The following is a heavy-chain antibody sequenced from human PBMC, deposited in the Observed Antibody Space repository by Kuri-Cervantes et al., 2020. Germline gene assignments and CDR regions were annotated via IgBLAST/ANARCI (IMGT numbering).Heavy chain of an antibody. Sequence: GESLKISCKGSGYSFTSYWIGWVRQMPGKGLEWMGIIYPGDSDTRYSPSFQGQVTISADKSISTDYLQWSSLKASDTAMYYCARGNTYYDILTGYYPFDYWGQGTLVTVSS. CDR1: GYSFTSYW. V-gene: IGHV5-51*01. D-gene: IGHD3-9*01. J-gene: IGHJ4*02. CDR3: ARGNTYYDILTGYYPFDY. CDR2: IYPGDSDT.